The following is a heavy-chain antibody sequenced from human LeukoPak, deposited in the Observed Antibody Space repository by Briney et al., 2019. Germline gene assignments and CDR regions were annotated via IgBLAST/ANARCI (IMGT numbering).Heavy chain of an antibody. V-gene: IGHV3-74*01. J-gene: IGHJ4*02. D-gene: IGHD3-10*01. CDR1: GFTFTNYW. CDR3: ASELRLGY. Sequence: GGSLRLSCAASGFTFTNYWMHWVCQVPGKGLVWVSRIKSDGSSTHYADSVKGRFTISRDNARNTLYLQMNSLRAEDTAVYYCASELRLGYWGQGILVTVSS. CDR2: IKSDGSST.